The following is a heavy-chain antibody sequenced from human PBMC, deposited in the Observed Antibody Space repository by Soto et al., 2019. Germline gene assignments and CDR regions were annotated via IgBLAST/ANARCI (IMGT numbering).Heavy chain of an antibody. CDR2: ISYDGSNK. Sequence: QVQLVESGGGVVQPGRSLRLSCAASGFTFSSYAMHWVRQAPGKGLEWVAVISYDGSNKYYADSVKGRFTISRDNSKNTLYLQMNSLRAEYTAVYYCARDSSSWHHTGLGGYYGMDVWGQGTTVTVSS. V-gene: IGHV3-30-3*01. CDR1: GFTFSSYA. J-gene: IGHJ6*02. CDR3: ARDSSSWHHTGLGGYYGMDV. D-gene: IGHD6-13*01.